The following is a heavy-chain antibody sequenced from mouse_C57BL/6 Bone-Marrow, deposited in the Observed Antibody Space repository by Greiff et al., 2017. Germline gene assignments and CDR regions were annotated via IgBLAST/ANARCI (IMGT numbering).Heavy chain of an antibody. D-gene: IGHD1-1*01. CDR1: GFTFSSYG. J-gene: IGHJ4*01. V-gene: IGHV5-6*01. CDR2: ISSGGSYT. Sequence: EVNVVESGGDLVKPGGSLKLSCAASGFTFSSYGLSWVRQTPDKRLEWVATISSGGSYTYYPDSVKGRFTISRDNAKNTLYLQMSSLKSEDTAMYYCARQLRELLAMDYWGQGTSVTVSS. CDR3: ARQLRELLAMDY.